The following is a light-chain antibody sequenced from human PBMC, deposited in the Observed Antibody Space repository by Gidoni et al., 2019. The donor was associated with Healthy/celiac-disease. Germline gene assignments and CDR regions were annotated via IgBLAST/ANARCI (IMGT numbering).Light chain of an antibody. J-gene: IGKJ1*01. CDR1: QSISSY. CDR2: AAS. CDR3: QQSYSTPRT. V-gene: IGKV1-39*01. Sequence: DIQMTPSPSSPPASVGDRVTITCRASQSISSYLNWYQQKPGKAPKLLIYAASSLQSGVPSRFSGSGSGTDFTLTISSLQPEDFATYYCQQSYSTPRTFGQGTKVEIK.